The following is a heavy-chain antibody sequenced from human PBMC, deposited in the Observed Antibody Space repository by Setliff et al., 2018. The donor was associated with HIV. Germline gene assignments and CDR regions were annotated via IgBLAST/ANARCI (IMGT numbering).Heavy chain of an antibody. J-gene: IGHJ4*01. V-gene: IGHV3-7*01. CDR1: GFTFSTYW. Sequence: PGGSLRLSCVASGFTFSTYWMSWVRQAPGKGLEWVANIKEYGSAMYYVDSVKGRFTVSRDNAKNSLFLQMNSRSVEDSAVYYCARKATALDYWGRGILVTVSS. D-gene: IGHD5-18*01. CDR3: ARKATALDY. CDR2: IKEYGSAM.